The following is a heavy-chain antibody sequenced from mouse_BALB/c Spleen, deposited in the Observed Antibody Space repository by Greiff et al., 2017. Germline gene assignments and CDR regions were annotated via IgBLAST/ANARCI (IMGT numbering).Heavy chain of an antibody. J-gene: IGHJ2*01. Sequence: VKLVESGAELVRLGSSVKISCKASGYAFSSYWMNWVKQRPGQGLEWIGQIYPGDGDTNYNGKFKGKATLTADKSSSTAYMQLSSLTSEDSAVYFCARWDYGNYLDYWGQGTTLTVSS. D-gene: IGHD2-1*01. CDR1: GYAFSSYW. CDR3: ARWDYGNYLDY. CDR2: IYPGDGDT. V-gene: IGHV1-80*01.